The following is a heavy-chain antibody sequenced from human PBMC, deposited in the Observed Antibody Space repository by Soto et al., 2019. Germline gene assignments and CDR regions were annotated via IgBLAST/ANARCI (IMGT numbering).Heavy chain of an antibody. CDR3: ARGQLGGY. CDR2: INHSGST. D-gene: IGHD1-1*01. Sequence: SETLSLTCTVSGGSISSYYWSWIRQPPGKGLEWIGEINHSGSTNYNPSLKSRVTISVDTSKNQFSLKLSSVTAADTAVYYCARGQLGGYWGQGTLVTSPQ. CDR1: GGSISSYY. V-gene: IGHV4-34*01. J-gene: IGHJ4*02.